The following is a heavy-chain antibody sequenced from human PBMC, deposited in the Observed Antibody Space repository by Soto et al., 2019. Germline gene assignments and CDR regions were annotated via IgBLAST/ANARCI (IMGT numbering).Heavy chain of an antibody. CDR2: IYYSGST. J-gene: IGHJ4*02. V-gene: IGHV4-39*01. Sequence: SETLSLTCTVSGGSVSSGSYYWSWIRQPPGKGLEWIGSIYYSGSTYYNPSLKSRVTISVDTSKNQFSLKLSSMTAADTAVYYCASTGRGYSGYVVYWGQGTLVTVSS. CDR3: ASTGRGYSGYVVY. D-gene: IGHD5-12*01. CDR1: GGSVSSGSYY.